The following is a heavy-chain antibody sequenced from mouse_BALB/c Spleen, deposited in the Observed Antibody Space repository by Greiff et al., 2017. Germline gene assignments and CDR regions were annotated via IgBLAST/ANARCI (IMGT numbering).Heavy chain of an antibody. J-gene: IGHJ3*01. V-gene: IGHV14-3*02. D-gene: IGHD1-1*01. CDR3: AAYYDGSSYVGFAY. CDR1: GFNIKDTY. Sequence: VQLQQSGAELVKPGASVKLSCTASGFNIKDTYMHWVKQRPEQGLEWIGRIDPANGNTKYDPKFQGKASITADTSSNTAYLQLSSLTSEDTAVYYCAAYYDGSSYVGFAYWGQGTLVTVSA. CDR2: IDPANGNT.